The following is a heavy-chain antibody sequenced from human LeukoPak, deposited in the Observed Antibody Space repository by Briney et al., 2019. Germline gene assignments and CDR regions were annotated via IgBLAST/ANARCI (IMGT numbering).Heavy chain of an antibody. CDR3: ARGVGGEAAEDY. CDR1: GGSISSGSYY. CDR2: IYTSGST. V-gene: IGHV4-61*02. D-gene: IGHD6-13*01. Sequence: PSETLSLTCTVSGGSISSGSYYWSWIRQPAGKGLEWIGRIYTSGSTNYNPSLKSRVTISVDTSKNQFSLKLSSVTAADTAVYYCARGVGGEAAEDYWGQGTLVTVSS. J-gene: IGHJ4*02.